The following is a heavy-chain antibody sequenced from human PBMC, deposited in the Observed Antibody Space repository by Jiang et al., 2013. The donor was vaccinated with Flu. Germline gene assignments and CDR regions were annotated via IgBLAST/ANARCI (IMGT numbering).Heavy chain of an antibody. V-gene: IGHV4-61*01. CDR1: GGSISTTGGSITSYY. CDR2: ISYSGST. J-gene: IGHJ4*02. CDR3: AREVEYYFDS. Sequence: GPGLVKPSETLSLTCSVSGGSISTTGGSITSYYWSWIRQSPGKGLEWIGCISYSGSTKYSPSLRSRVTVSLDTSKNQFSLTLSSVTTADTAVYYCAREVEYYFDSWGQGMLVTVSS.